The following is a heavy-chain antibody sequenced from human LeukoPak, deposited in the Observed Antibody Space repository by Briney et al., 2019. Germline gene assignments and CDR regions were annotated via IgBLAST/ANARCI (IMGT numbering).Heavy chain of an antibody. Sequence: ASVKVSCKASGYTFTSYVISWVRQAPGQGLEWMGWISAYNGNTNYAQKLQGRVTMTTDTSTSTAYMELRSLRSDDTAVYYCARIPLDSSGYYFPPDYWGQGTLVTVSS. V-gene: IGHV1-18*01. J-gene: IGHJ4*02. CDR1: GYTFTSYV. D-gene: IGHD3-22*01. CDR2: ISAYNGNT. CDR3: ARIPLDSSGYYFPPDY.